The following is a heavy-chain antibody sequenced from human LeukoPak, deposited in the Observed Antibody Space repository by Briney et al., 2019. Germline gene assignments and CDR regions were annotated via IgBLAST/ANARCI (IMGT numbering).Heavy chain of an antibody. Sequence: VRSLRLSCAPSGFTSSSYWISLVRQAPGQGLKWVSSISSSSSCIYYADSVKGRFTISRDNAKNSLYLQINSLRAEDTAVYYCARRADGDPSNFDYWGQGTLVTVSS. CDR3: ARRADGDPSNFDY. CDR1: GFTSSSYW. V-gene: IGHV3-21*01. J-gene: IGHJ4*02. D-gene: IGHD4-17*01. CDR2: ISSSSSCI.